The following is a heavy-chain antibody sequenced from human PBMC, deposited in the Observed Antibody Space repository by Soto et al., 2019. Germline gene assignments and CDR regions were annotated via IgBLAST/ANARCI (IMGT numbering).Heavy chain of an antibody. CDR1: GGTFSSYA. Sequence: QVQLVQSGAEVKKPGSSVKVSCKASGGTFSSYAISWVRQAPGQGLEWRGGIIPIFGTANYAQKFQGRVTITADESTSTAYMELSSLRSEDTAVYYCARDIVVVPAAIGESRDYYYGMDVWGQGTTVTVSS. CDR3: ARDIVVVPAAIGESRDYYYGMDV. V-gene: IGHV1-69*01. D-gene: IGHD2-2*01. CDR2: IIPIFGTA. J-gene: IGHJ6*02.